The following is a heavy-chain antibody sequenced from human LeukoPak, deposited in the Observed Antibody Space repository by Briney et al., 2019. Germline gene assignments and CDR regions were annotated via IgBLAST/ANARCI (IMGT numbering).Heavy chain of an antibody. J-gene: IGHJ3*02. CDR2: INPNSGGT. Sequence: GASVKVSCKASGYTFTGYYMHWVRQAPGQGLEWMGWINPNSGGTNYAQKLQGRVTMTTDTSTSTAYMELRSLRSDDTAVYYCARGEVLGYDLTAFDIWGQGTMVTVSS. V-gene: IGHV1-2*02. CDR3: ARGEVLGYDLTAFDI. D-gene: IGHD3-16*01. CDR1: GYTFTGYY.